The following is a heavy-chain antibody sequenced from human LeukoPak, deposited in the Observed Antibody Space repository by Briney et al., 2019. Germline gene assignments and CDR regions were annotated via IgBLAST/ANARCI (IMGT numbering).Heavy chain of an antibody. Sequence: GGSLRLSSAASGFTFDDYGMSWVRQAPGKGLEWVSGINWNGGSTGYADSVKGRFTISRDNAKNSLYLQMNSLRAEDTALYYCASSRVATYYFDYWGQGTLVTVSS. J-gene: IGHJ4*02. D-gene: IGHD5-12*01. CDR3: ASSRVATYYFDY. CDR2: INWNGGST. V-gene: IGHV3-20*04. CDR1: GFTFDDYG.